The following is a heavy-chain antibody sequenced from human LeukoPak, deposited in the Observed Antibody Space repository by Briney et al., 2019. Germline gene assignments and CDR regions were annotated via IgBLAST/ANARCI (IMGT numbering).Heavy chain of an antibody. CDR2: IYYSGST. Sequence: SETLSLTCAVSGFSISSGYYWGWIRQPPGKGLEWIGYIYYSGSTNYNPSLKSRVTISVDTSKNQFSLKLSSVTAADTAVYYCARVYHYYDSSGYYSIHDYWGQGTLVTVSS. CDR1: GFSISSGYY. D-gene: IGHD3-22*01. V-gene: IGHV4-61*01. CDR3: ARVYHYYDSSGYYSIHDY. J-gene: IGHJ4*02.